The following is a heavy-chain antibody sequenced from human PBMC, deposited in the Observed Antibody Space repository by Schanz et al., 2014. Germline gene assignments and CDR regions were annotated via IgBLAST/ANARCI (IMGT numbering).Heavy chain of an antibody. V-gene: IGHV4-61*02. CDR2: VFPNGIT. D-gene: IGHD1-1*01. J-gene: IGHJ2*01. CDR3: ARDTTWRLDL. CDR1: GGSIRSGTYY. Sequence: QVQLQESGPGLVKPSQTLSLTCTVSGGSIRSGTYYWSWIRQPAGKALEWVGRVFPNGITNYNPSLKSRVTISRDPSNNQFPLTLPSLTAADTAVYYCARDTTWRLDLWGRGTLVTVSS.